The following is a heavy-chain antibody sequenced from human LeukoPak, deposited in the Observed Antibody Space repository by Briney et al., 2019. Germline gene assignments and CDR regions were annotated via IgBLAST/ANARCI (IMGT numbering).Heavy chain of an antibody. D-gene: IGHD3-22*01. V-gene: IGHV3-23*01. CDR3: AKSSYYDSSGYYREYYFDY. J-gene: IGHJ4*02. Sequence: GGSLRLSCAASEFTYGMNWVRQAPGKGLECVSAISSSGGSTYYADSVKGRFTISRDNSKNTLYLQMNSLRAEDTAVYYCAKSSYYDSSGYYREYYFDYWGQGTLVTVSS. CDR1: EFTYG. CDR2: ISSSGGST.